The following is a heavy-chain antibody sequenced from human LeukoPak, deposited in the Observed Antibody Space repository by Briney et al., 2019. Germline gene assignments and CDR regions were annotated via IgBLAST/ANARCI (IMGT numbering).Heavy chain of an antibody. D-gene: IGHD6-13*01. CDR3: ARGIAAAVPYYFDY. CDR1: GFTFSSYS. V-gene: IGHV3-21*01. Sequence: GGSLRLSCAASGFTFSSYSMNWVRRAPGKGLEWVSSISSSSSYIYYADSVRGRFTISRDNAKNSLYLQMNSLRAEDTAVYYCARGIAAAVPYYFDYWGQGTLVTVSS. CDR2: ISSSSSYI. J-gene: IGHJ4*02.